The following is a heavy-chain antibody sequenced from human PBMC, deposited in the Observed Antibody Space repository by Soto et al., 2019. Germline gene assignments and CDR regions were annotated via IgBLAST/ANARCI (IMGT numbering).Heavy chain of an antibody. CDR1: GGSISSSSYY. V-gene: IGHV4-39*01. J-gene: IGHJ4*02. CDR2: IYYSGST. D-gene: IGHD4-17*01. Sequence: SETLALTCAVYGGSISSSSYYWGWISQPPGKGLEWIGSIYYSGSTYYNPSLKSRVTISVDTSKNQFSLKLSSVTAADTAVYYCASYGDYSPDYFDYWGRGTLVTVSS. CDR3: ASYGDYSPDYFDY.